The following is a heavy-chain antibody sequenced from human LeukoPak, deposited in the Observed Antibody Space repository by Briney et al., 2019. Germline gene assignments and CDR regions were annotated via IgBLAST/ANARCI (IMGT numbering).Heavy chain of an antibody. J-gene: IGHJ4*02. CDR3: ARGGYRFGPNY. D-gene: IGHD5-18*01. CDR2: IKEDGSEK. Sequence: SGGSLRLSCVASGFIFGTYWMNWVRQSPGRGLEWVATIKEDGSEKYYMDSVKGRFTISRDNAKSSLYLQMNCLRVEDTAVYYCARGGYRFGPNYWGQGTLVSVSS. CDR1: GFIFGTYW. V-gene: IGHV3-7*03.